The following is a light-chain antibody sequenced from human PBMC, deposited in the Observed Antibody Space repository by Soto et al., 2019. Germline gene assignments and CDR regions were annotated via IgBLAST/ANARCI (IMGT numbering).Light chain of an antibody. J-gene: IGKJ5*01. Sequence: IVFTQPPYTLSWTPGEGATLSGSACRCVESIYSVWYQQNRGQAPRLPIHGASNRATDITDRSSGSGSVTDFSLILRRLEPEEFGDYFCQQYGTSAAFGQVTRLEIK. CDR1: RCVESIY. CDR2: GAS. V-gene: IGKV3-20*01. CDR3: QQYGTSAA.